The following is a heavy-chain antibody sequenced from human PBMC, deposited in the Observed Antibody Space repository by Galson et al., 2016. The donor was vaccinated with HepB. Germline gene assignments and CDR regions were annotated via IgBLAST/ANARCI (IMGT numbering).Heavy chain of an antibody. D-gene: IGHD1-26*01. V-gene: IGHV3-30*18. CDR1: GFPFSSYG. CDR3: AKDPRRILGGTVVGDYYNYYMDV. Sequence: SLRLSCAASSGFPFSSYGLHWVRQAPGKALEWVAVISYVGTNISYADSVKGRFPISRDNSKNTLYLQMNSLRREDTAVYYCAKDPRRILGGTVVGDYYNYYMDVWGKGTTVIISS. J-gene: IGHJ6*03. CDR2: ISYVGTNI.